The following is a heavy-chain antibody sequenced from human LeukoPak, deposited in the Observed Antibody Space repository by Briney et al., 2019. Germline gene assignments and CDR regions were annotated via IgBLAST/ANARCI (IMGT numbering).Heavy chain of an antibody. J-gene: IGHJ4*02. Sequence: GGSLRLSCAASGFAFSSYGMSWVRQAPGKGLEWVSAISGSGGSTYYADSVKGRFTISRDNSKNTLYLQMNSLRAEDTVVYYCAKDGGYSGYGFDYWGQGTLVTVSS. D-gene: IGHD5-12*01. CDR3: AKDGGYSGYGFDY. CDR2: ISGSGGST. CDR1: GFAFSSYG. V-gene: IGHV3-23*01.